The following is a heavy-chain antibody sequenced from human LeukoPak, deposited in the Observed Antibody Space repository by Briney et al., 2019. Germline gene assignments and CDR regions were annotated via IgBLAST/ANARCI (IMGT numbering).Heavy chain of an antibody. V-gene: IGHV3-66*01. CDR2: IYSDGTT. D-gene: IGHD6-19*01. CDR1: GFAVINNY. Sequence: GGSLRLSCAASGFAVINNYMSWVRQAPGKGLAWVSVIYSDGTTVYADSVKGRFTISRDNSKNTLNLQMNSLRVEDTAVYYCAKYPTSGWWVDVWGQGTTVTVS. J-gene: IGHJ6*02. CDR3: AKYPTSGWWVDV.